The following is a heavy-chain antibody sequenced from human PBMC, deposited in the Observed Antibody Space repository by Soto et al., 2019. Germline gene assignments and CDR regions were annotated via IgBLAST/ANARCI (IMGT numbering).Heavy chain of an antibody. CDR3: ARSPYSSSAYGMDV. V-gene: IGHV5-10-1*01. J-gene: IGHJ6*02. CDR1: GYSFTSYW. D-gene: IGHD6-6*01. CDR2: IDPSDSYT. Sequence: PGESLKISCKASGYSFTSYWISWVRQMPGKGLEWVGRIDPSDSYTNYSPSFQGHVTISADKSISTAYLQWSSLKASNTAMYYCARSPYSSSAYGMDVWGQGTTVTVSS.